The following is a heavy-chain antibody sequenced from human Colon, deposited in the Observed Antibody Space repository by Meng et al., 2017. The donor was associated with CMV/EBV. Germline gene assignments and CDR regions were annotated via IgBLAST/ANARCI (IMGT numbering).Heavy chain of an antibody. CDR3: ARAGGVVAPAATVAFDI. CDR2: IHSSGST. J-gene: IGHJ3*02. V-gene: IGHV4-39*07. Sequence: SETLSLTCTVSGGSFNSNDYYWGWIRQPPGKGLFWIGSIHSSGSTYYNPSLKSLVTISIDMSKNHFSLRLSSVTAADTAVYFCARAGGVVAPAATVAFDIWGQGTMVTVSS. D-gene: IGHD2-2*01. CDR1: GGSFNSNDYY.